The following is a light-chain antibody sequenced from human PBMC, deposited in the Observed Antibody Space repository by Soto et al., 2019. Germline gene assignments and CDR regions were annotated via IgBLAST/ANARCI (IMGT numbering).Light chain of an antibody. CDR3: QQYYSPPYT. J-gene: IGKJ2*01. V-gene: IGKV4-1*01. CDR1: QSILYRSNNKDF. Sequence: DIVMTQSPDSLAVSLGERATINCRSSQSILYRSNNKDFLAWYQQKPGQPPKLLIYWASTRESGVPDRFSGRGSGTDFTLTISSPQAEDVAVYHWQQYYSPPYTFCQGTKLEIK. CDR2: WAS.